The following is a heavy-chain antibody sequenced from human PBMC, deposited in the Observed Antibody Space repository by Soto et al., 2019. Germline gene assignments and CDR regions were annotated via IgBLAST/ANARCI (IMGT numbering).Heavy chain of an antibody. Sequence: QVQLVESGGGVVQPGRSLRLSCAASGFTFRTYGMQWVRQAPGKGLEWVAVISNDGSEKYFADSVKGRFAISRDNSKNTLFLQMNSLSDDDTPVYYCAKYVYDTGWELPFHPWGQGALDTASS. CDR1: GFTFRTYG. J-gene: IGHJ5*02. CDR3: AKYVYDTGWELPFHP. V-gene: IGHV3-30*18. D-gene: IGHD1-1*01. CDR2: ISNDGSEK.